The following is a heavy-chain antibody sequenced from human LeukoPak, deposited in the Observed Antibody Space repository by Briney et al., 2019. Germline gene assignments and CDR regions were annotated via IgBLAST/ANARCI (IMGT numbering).Heavy chain of an antibody. CDR2: IRYDGSNK. Sequence: GGSLRLSCAASGFTFSSYGMHWVRQAPGKGLEWVAFIRYDGSNKYYADSVKGRFTISRDNSKNTLYLQMNSLRAEDTAVYYCAKDLRPYYYDSSGYNYFDYWGQGNLVTVSS. V-gene: IGHV3-30*02. CDR3: AKDLRPYYYDSSGYNYFDY. CDR1: GFTFSSYG. D-gene: IGHD3-22*01. J-gene: IGHJ4*02.